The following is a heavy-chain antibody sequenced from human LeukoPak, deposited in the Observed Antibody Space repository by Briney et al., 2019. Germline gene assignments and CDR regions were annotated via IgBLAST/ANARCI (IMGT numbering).Heavy chain of an antibody. J-gene: IGHJ6*02. CDR2: INPSGGST. CDR3: ARLSGSYPLYYYGMDV. D-gene: IGHD3-10*01. Sequence: ASVKVSCKASGYTFTSYYMHWVRQAPGQGLEWMGIINPSGGSTSYAQKFQGRVTMTRDTSTSTVYMELSSLRSEDTAVYYCARLSGSYPLYYYGMDVWGQGTTVTVSS. CDR1: GYTFTSYY. V-gene: IGHV1-46*01.